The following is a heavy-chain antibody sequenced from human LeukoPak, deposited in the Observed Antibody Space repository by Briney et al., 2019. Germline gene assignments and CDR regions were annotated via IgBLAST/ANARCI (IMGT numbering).Heavy chain of an antibody. D-gene: IGHD2-2*01. V-gene: IGHV1-2*02. CDR3: ARDRWRFCSSTSCYGDDY. CDR1: GYTFTAYY. J-gene: IGHJ4*02. CDR2: INPNSGGT. Sequence: ASVKVSCKASGYTFTAYYMNSVRQAPGQGLEWMGWINPNSGGTNCAQKFQGRVTMTRDTSISTAYMELSRLRSDDTAVYYCARDRWRFCSSTSCYGDDYWGQGTLVTVSS.